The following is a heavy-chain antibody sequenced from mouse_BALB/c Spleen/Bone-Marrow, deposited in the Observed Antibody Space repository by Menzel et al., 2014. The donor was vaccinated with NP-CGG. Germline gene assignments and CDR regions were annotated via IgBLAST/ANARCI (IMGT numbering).Heavy chain of an antibody. CDR1: GFTFSSYT. CDR3: ARHGYYGSRAMDY. V-gene: IGHV5-12-2*01. D-gene: IGHD1-1*01. CDR2: ISNGGGST. Sequence: EGKLVESGGGLVQPGGSLKLSCAASGFTFSSYTMSWVRQTPEKRLEWVAYISNGGGSTYYPDTVKGRFTISRDNAKNTLYLQMSSLKSEDTAMYYCARHGYYGSRAMDYWGQGTSVTVSS. J-gene: IGHJ4*01.